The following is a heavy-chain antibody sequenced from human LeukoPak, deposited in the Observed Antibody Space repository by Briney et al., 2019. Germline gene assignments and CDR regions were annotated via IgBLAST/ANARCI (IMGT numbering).Heavy chain of an antibody. CDR1: GGSISSYY. J-gene: IGHJ4*02. Sequence: SETLSLTCTVSGGSISSYYWSWIRQPPGKGLEWIGYIYYSGSTNYNPSLKSRVTISVDTSKNQFSLKLSSVTVADTAVYYCARLYYYGSGSINWGQGTLVTVSS. D-gene: IGHD3-10*01. V-gene: IGHV4-59*01. CDR2: IYYSGST. CDR3: ARLYYYGSGSIN.